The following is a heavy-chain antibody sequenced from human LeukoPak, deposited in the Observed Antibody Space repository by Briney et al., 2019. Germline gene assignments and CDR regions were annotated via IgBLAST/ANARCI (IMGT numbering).Heavy chain of an antibody. D-gene: IGHD3-3*01. V-gene: IGHV1-18*01. CDR3: ARDRSPDFWSGDYRDAFDI. Sequence: ASVKVSCKASGYTFTSYGISWVRQAPGQGLEWMGWVSGCKGNTNYVQKFQGRATMTTDTSTSTAYMELRSLRSDDTAVYYCARDRSPDFWSGDYRDAFDIWGQGTKVIVSS. CDR2: VSGCKGNT. J-gene: IGHJ3*02. CDR1: GYTFTSYG.